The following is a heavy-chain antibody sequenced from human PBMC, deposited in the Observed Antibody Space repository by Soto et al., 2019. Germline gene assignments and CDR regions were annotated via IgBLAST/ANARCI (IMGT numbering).Heavy chain of an antibody. V-gene: IGHV4-39*01. J-gene: IGHJ4*02. D-gene: IGHD3-3*01. CDR1: GGSISSSSYY. Sequence: QLQLQESGPGLAKPSETLSLTCTVSGGSISSSSYYWGWIRQPPGKGLEWIGSIYYSGSTYYNPSLKSRVTISVDTSKNQFSLKLSSVTAADTAVYYCARLGDYDFWSGYPLFDYWGQGTLVTVSS. CDR3: ARLGDYDFWSGYPLFDY. CDR2: IYYSGST.